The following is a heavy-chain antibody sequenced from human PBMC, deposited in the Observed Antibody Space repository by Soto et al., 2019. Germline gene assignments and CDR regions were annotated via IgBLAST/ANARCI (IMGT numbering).Heavy chain of an antibody. Sequence: SETLSLTCTVSGDSITNVDYYWGWVRQPPGKGLEWVGSIYYSGSTYYNPSLKSRVTISVDTSKNQFSLGLRSVTATDTAVYYCARQTGYTSGWRLHVPVFEFWGQGMLVTVSS. V-gene: IGHV4-39*01. D-gene: IGHD6-19*01. J-gene: IGHJ4*02. CDR1: GDSITNVDYY. CDR2: IYYSGST. CDR3: ARQTGYTSGWRLHVPVFEF.